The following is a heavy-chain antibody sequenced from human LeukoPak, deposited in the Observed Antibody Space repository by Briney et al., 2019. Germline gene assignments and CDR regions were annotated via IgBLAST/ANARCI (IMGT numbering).Heavy chain of an antibody. V-gene: IGHV5-51*01. D-gene: IGHD6-13*01. Sequence: GEALQISCKGSGCGFTSYWIGRGRRKPGKGGEWMGIIYPGDSDTRYSPSFEGQVTISADKSISTAYLQRSSLKASDTAMYYCARRRNEYSSSWHYFDYWGQGTLVTVSS. CDR1: GCGFTSYW. CDR3: ARRRNEYSSSWHYFDY. CDR2: IYPGDSDT. J-gene: IGHJ4*02.